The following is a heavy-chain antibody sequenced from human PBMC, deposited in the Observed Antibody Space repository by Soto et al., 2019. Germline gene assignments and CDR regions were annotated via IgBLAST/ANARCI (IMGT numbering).Heavy chain of an antibody. CDR2: ISGSGDRT. D-gene: IGHD2-21*01. CDR3: VKDDGGDPSTAPH. V-gene: IGHV3-23*01. Sequence: EVQLLESGGGLVQPGGSLRLSCAASGITISNYPMSWVRQAPGKGLDWVSGISGSGDRTYYADSAKGRFTISKDISRNSLSLQLNRRGVEDTAVYFCVKDDGGDPSTAPHWGQGTRVTVSS. J-gene: IGHJ4*02. CDR1: GITISNYP.